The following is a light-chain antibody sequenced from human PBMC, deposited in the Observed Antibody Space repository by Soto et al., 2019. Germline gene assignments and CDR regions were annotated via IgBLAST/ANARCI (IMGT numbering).Light chain of an antibody. CDR1: RSDVGGYNY. Sequence: QSVLTQPPSASGSPGQSVTISCTGTRSDVGGYNYVSWYQQHPGTAPKLMIYEVSKRTSGVPDRFSGSKSGNTASLTVSGLQAEDEADYYCSSYAGSNNLVFGGGTKLTVL. V-gene: IGLV2-8*01. CDR2: EVS. CDR3: SSYAGSNNLV. J-gene: IGLJ2*01.